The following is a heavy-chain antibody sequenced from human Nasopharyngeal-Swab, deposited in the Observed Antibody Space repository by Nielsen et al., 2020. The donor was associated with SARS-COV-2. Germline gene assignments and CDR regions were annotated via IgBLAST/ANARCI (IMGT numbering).Heavy chain of an antibody. J-gene: IGHJ6*02. V-gene: IGHV3-21*01. D-gene: IGHD3-9*01. CDR3: ARGCVLTGPSCYYYGMDV. CDR1: GFTFSSYN. Sequence: GESLKISCAASGFTFSSYNMSWVRQAPGKGLEWVSSISSSSSYIYYADSVKGRFTISRDNAKNSLYLQMNSLRAEDTAVYYCARGCVLTGPSCYYYGMDVWGQGTTVTVSS. CDR2: ISSSSSYI.